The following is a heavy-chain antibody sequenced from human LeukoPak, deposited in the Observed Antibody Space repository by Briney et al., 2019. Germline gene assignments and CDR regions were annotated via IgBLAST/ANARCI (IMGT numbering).Heavy chain of an antibody. V-gene: IGHV4-39*01. Sequence: SETLSLTCTVPGGSISSSSYYWGWIRQPPGKGLEWIGSIYYSGSTYYNPSLKSRVTISVDTSKNQFSLKLSSVTAADTAVYYCASRGATYPFDYWGQGTLVTVSS. J-gene: IGHJ4*02. CDR2: IYYSGST. CDR1: GGSISSSSYY. D-gene: IGHD1-26*01. CDR3: ASRGATYPFDY.